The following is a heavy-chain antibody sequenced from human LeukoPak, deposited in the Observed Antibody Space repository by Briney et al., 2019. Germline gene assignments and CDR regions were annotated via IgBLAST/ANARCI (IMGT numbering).Heavy chain of an antibody. CDR2: ISGSGGSK. D-gene: IGHD3-3*01. V-gene: IGHV3-23*01. CDR3: AKVPYYDFWSGPDY. CDR1: GCTFSSYA. J-gene: IGHJ4*02. Sequence: GGSLRLSCAASGCTFSSYAMSWVRQAPGKGLEGVSAISGSGGSKYYADSVKGRFTISRDNSKNTLYLQMNSLRAEDTAVYYCAKVPYYDFWSGPDYWGQGTLVTVSS.